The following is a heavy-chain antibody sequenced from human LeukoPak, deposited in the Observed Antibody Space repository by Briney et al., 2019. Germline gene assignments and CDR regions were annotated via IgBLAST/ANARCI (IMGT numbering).Heavy chain of an antibody. CDR1: GGTFSSYA. Sequence: ASVKVSCKASGGTFSSYAISWVRQAPGQGLEWMGRIIPIFGTANYAQKFQGRVTITTDESTSTAYMELSSLRSEDTAVYYCAREVGRRYYYYYYMDVWGKGTTVTVSS. J-gene: IGHJ6*03. V-gene: IGHV1-69*05. D-gene: IGHD1-1*01. CDR3: AREVGRRYYYYYYMDV. CDR2: IIPIFGTA.